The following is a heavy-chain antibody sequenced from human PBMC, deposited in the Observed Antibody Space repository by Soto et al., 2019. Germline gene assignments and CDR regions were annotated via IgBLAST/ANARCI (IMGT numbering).Heavy chain of an antibody. J-gene: IGHJ5*02. D-gene: IGHD6-19*01. Sequence: SETLSLTCTVSGGSISSYYWSWIRQPPGKGLEWIGYIYYSGSTNYNPSLKSRVTISVDTSKNQFSLKLSSVTAADTAVYYCARDSGGWYVRWFDPWGQGTLVTSPQ. CDR2: IYYSGST. CDR1: GGSISSYY. V-gene: IGHV4-59*01. CDR3: ARDSGGWYVRWFDP.